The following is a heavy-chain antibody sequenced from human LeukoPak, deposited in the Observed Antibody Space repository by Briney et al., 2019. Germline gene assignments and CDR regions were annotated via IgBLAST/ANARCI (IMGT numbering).Heavy chain of an antibody. Sequence: GGSLRLSCSASGFTFSNYAMHWVRQAPGKGLEYVSGISINGGSTYFADSVKGRFTISRDNSKNTLYLQMSSLRAEDTAVYYCVKDAAAAGTASDYWGQGTLVTVSS. CDR3: VKDAAAAGTASDY. CDR1: GFTFSNYA. V-gene: IGHV3-64D*06. J-gene: IGHJ4*02. CDR2: ISINGGST. D-gene: IGHD6-13*01.